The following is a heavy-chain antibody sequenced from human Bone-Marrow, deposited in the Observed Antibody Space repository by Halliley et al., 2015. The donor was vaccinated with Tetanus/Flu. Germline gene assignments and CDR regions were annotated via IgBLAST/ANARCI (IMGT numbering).Heavy chain of an antibody. CDR2: DGNP. V-gene: IGHV3-64*02. CDR3: ARVGSTWEGAYYYYYYAMDV. Sequence: DGNPYYADSLKGRFTISRDNSKNTLYLQMRSLRAEDTAVYFCARVGSTWEGAYYYYYYAMDVWGQGTTVTVSS. J-gene: IGHJ6*02. D-gene: IGHD2-2*01.